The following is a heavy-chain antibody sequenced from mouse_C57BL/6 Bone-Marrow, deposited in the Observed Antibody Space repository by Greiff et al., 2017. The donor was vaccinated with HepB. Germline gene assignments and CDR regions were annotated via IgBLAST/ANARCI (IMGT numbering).Heavy chain of an antibody. CDR1: GFTFSDAW. CDR2: IRNKANNHAT. Sequence: EVKLVESGGGLVQPGGSMKLSCAASGFTFSDAWMDWVRQSPEKGLEWVAEIRNKANNHATYYAESVKGRFTISRDDSKSSVYLQMNSLRAEDTGIYYCTPLYGSPYWYFDVWGTGTTVTVSS. D-gene: IGHD1-1*01. CDR3: TPLYGSPYWYFDV. V-gene: IGHV6-6*01. J-gene: IGHJ1*03.